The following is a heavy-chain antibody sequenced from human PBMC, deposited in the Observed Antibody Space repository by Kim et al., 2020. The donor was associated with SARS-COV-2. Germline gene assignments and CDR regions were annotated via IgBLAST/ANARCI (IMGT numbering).Heavy chain of an antibody. CDR1: GFTFSGSA. CDR2: IRSKANSYAT. J-gene: IGHJ4*02. Sequence: GGSLRLSCAASGFTFSGSAMHWVRQASGKGLEWVGRIRSKANSYATAYAASVKGRFTISRDDSKNTAYLQMNSLKTEDTAVYYCLCHGGGALHSIDYWGQGTLVTVSS. V-gene: IGHV3-73*01. D-gene: IGHD3-16*01. CDR3: LCHGGGALHSIDY.